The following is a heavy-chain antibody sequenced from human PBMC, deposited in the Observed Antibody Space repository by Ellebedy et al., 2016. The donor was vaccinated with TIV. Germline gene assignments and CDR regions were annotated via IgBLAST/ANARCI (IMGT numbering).Heavy chain of an antibody. CDR1: GGSITSGSYY. CDR3: VRHPTLGTLDY. Sequence: MPSETLSLTCTVSGGSITSGSYYWAWIRQPPGKGLEWVGNVYFIGSTNYNPSLTSRVTISVDTSKNQFSLKLTSVTAADTAVYYCVRHPTLGTLDYWGQGAQVTVSS. D-gene: IGHD3-16*01. V-gene: IGHV4-39*01. J-gene: IGHJ4*02. CDR2: VYFIGST.